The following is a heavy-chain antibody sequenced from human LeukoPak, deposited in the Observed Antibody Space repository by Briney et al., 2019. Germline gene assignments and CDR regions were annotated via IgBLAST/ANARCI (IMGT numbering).Heavy chain of an antibody. Sequence: GESLKISCKGSGYSFTSYWIGWVRQMPGKGLEGMGIIYPGDSDTRYSPSFQGQVTISADKSISTAYLQWSSLKASDTAMYYCATSEYYYDSSGYQADAFDIWGQGTMVTVSS. CDR1: GYSFTSYW. CDR2: IYPGDSDT. D-gene: IGHD3-22*01. J-gene: IGHJ3*02. CDR3: ATSEYYYDSSGYQADAFDI. V-gene: IGHV5-51*01.